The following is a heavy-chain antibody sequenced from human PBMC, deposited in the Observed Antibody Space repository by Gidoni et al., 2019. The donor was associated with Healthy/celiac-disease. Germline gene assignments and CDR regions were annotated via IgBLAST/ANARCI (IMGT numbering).Heavy chain of an antibody. CDR2: ISGSGGST. J-gene: IGHJ4*02. D-gene: IGHD2-15*01. CDR3: ANGRGEYCSGGSCYSGGDY. V-gene: IGHV3-23*01. Sequence: EVQLLESGGGLVQPGGALRRACAASGCNFRSYAMSGGRQAPGKGREGVSAISGSGGSTYYADSVQGRFTISRDNSKNTLSLHMNSLRAEDTAVYYCANGRGEYCSGGSCYSGGDYWGQGPLVTVSS. CDR1: GCNFRSYA.